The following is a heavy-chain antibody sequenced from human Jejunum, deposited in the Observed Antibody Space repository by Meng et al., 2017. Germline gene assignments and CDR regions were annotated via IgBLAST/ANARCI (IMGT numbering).Heavy chain of an antibody. D-gene: IGHD2-21*02. CDR3: ARHDERAFTVTAFES. CDR2: IFYGRRA. V-gene: IGHV4-39*01. J-gene: IGHJ4*02. CDR1: VDSISSTYYY. Sequence: QVQLQESGPGLVKPSETLFLTCAVSVDSISSTYYYWDWVRQPPGKGLEWIGSIFYGRRASYNPSLKSRVTISRDTSKNQFSLQLTSLTATDTAVYYCARHDERAFTVTAFESWGQGVLVTVSS.